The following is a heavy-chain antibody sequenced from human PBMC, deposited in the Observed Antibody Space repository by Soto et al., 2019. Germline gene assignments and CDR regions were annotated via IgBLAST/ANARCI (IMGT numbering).Heavy chain of an antibody. CDR1: GGSFSGYY. CDR2: INHSGST. D-gene: IGHD2-8*01. V-gene: IGHV4-34*01. CDR3: ARGRSRLYCTNGVCYTGWFDP. Sequence: PSETLSLTCAVYGGSFSGYYWSWIRQPPGKGLEWIGEINHSGSTNYNPSLKSRVTISVDTSKNQFSLKLSSVTAADTAVYYCARGRSRLYCTNGVCYTGWFDPWGQGTLVTVYS. J-gene: IGHJ5*02.